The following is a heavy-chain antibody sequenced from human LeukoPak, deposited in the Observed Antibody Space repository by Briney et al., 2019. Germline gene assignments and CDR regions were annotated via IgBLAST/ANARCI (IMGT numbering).Heavy chain of an antibody. D-gene: IGHD1-1*01. J-gene: IGHJ4*02. CDR1: GFTFSNAW. CDR3: ARDGRPGDY. V-gene: IGHV3-21*01. Sequence: PGGSLRLSCAASGFTFSNAWMSWVRQAPGKGLEWVSSISSSSSYIYYADSVKGRFTISRDNAKNSLYLQMNSLRAEDTAVYYCARDGRPGDYWGQGTLVTVSS. CDR2: ISSSSSYI.